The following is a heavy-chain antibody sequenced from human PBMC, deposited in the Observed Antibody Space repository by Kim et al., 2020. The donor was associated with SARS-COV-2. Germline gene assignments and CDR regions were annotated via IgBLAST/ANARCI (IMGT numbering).Heavy chain of an antibody. Sequence: YAQKFTGRVTMTRNTYISTAYMELSSLRSEDTAVYYCARDPFRSGYGMDVWGQGTTVTVSS. CDR3: ARDPFRSGYGMDV. D-gene: IGHD2-8*02. J-gene: IGHJ6*02. V-gene: IGHV1-8*01.